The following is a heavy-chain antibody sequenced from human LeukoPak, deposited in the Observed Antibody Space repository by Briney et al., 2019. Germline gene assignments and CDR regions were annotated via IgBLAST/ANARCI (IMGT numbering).Heavy chain of an antibody. Sequence: GGSLRLSCVGSGFSFRTYAMSWVRQAPGKGLEWVSAISDNSGKIYYADSVKGRFTISGDNSKNTLFMQMNSLRVEDTAVYYCAREYDSSWPSWGQGTPVTVSS. CDR3: AREYDSSWPS. CDR1: GFSFRTYA. J-gene: IGHJ5*02. D-gene: IGHD3-22*01. V-gene: IGHV3-23*01. CDR2: ISDNSGKI.